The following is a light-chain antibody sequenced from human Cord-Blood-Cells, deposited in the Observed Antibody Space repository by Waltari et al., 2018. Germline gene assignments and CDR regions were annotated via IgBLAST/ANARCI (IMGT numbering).Light chain of an antibody. V-gene: IGKV3-11*01. CDR3: QQRSNWPFT. J-gene: IGKJ3*01. Sequence: EIVLTQSPATLSLSPGERATLSCRASQSVSSYLAWYQQKPGQAPRLRIYDASNRATGIPARFSGSGSGTDFTLTISSLEPEDFAVYYCQQRSNWPFTFGPRTKVDIK. CDR1: QSVSSY. CDR2: DAS.